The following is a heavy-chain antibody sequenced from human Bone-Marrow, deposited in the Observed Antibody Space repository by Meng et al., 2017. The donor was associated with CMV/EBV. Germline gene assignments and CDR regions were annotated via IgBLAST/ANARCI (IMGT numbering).Heavy chain of an antibody. CDR1: GFTVSSNE. V-gene: IGHV3-38-3*01. J-gene: IGHJ6*02. CDR2: ISGGST. CDR3: AKDVLRFLEWLLSPGMDV. D-gene: IGHD3-3*01. Sequence: ETLSLTCAASGFTVSSNEMSWVRQAPGKGLEWVSSISGGSTYYADSRKGRFTISRDNSKNTLHLQMNSLRAEDTAVYYCAKDVLRFLEWLLSPGMDVWGQGPTVTVSS.